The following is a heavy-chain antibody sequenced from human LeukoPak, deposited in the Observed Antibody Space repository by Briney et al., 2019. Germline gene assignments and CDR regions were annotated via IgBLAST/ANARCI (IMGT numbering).Heavy chain of an antibody. D-gene: IGHD2-8*01. Sequence: PSETLSLTCTVSGGSISTYFWNWIRQSPGKGLEWIGQIFYSGETLYKSSLKSRVTISVDTSKNHFSLRLSSVTAADTAVYYCARQTYCINGVCYTEEGEFYYYMDVWGKGTTVTVSS. V-gene: IGHV4-59*01. CDR2: IFYSGET. CDR1: GGSISTYF. J-gene: IGHJ6*03. CDR3: ARQTYCINGVCYTEEGEFYYYMDV.